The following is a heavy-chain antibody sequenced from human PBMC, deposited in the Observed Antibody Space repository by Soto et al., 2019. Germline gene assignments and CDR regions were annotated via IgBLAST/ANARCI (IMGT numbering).Heavy chain of an antibody. D-gene: IGHD6-13*01. Sequence: QVQLVQSGAEVKKPGASVKVSCKASGYTFTGYYMHWVRQAPGQGLEWMGWINPNSCGTNYAEKFQGWVTMTRDTFISSAYNEQSRLRSDDTAVYYCARGRRGSSSDRNLGMDVWGQGTTVTVSS. V-gene: IGHV1-2*04. CDR1: GYTFTGYY. CDR3: ARGRRGSSSDRNLGMDV. J-gene: IGHJ6*02. CDR2: INPNSCGT.